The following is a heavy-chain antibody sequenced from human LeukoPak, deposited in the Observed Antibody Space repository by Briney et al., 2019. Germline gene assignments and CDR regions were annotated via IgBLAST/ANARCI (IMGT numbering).Heavy chain of an antibody. CDR3: ARHSGMVRAKGVFDI. Sequence: SETLSLTCTVSGGSISSYYWSWIRQPPGKGLEWIGYIYYNGGTNYNPSLESRLTMSVDTSKNQFSLRLSSVTAADTAVYYCARHSGMVRAKGVFDIWGQGTMVTVSS. J-gene: IGHJ3*02. CDR1: GGSISSYY. CDR2: IYYNGGT. V-gene: IGHV4-59*08. D-gene: IGHD3-10*01.